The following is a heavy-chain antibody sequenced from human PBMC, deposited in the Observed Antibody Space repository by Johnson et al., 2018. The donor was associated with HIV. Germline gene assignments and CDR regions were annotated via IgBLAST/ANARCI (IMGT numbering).Heavy chain of an antibody. CDR1: GFTFSSYC. V-gene: IGHV3-30*03. CDR3: ARDLAVAGTGSNDAFDI. CDR2: ISYGGSTK. Sequence: QVQLVESGGGVVQPGRSLRLSCAASGFTFSSYCMRWVRQAPGKGLEWVAVISYGGSTKYYADAVEGSFNITRNNSKNTQYLQMNSLGAQETAVYYCARDLAVAGTGSNDAFDIWGQGTMVTVSS. J-gene: IGHJ3*02. D-gene: IGHD6-19*01.